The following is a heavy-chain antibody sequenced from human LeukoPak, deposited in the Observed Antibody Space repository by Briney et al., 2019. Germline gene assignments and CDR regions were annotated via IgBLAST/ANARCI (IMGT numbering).Heavy chain of an antibody. CDR2: INPSGGST. V-gene: IGHV1-46*01. J-gene: IGHJ3*02. D-gene: IGHD6-13*01. Sequence: ASVKVSCKASGYTFTSYYMHWVRQAPGQGLEWMGIINPSGGSTSYAQKFQGRVTMTRDTSTSTVYMELSSLRSEDTAVYYCARGLLAAAGTNDAFDIWGQGTVVTVSS. CDR1: GYTFTSYY. CDR3: ARGLLAAAGTNDAFDI.